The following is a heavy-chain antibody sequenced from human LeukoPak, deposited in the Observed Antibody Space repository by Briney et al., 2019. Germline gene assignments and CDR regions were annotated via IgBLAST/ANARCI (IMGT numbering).Heavy chain of an antibody. Sequence: PSETLSLTCTVSGGSISSSSYYWAWIRQPPGKGLEWIGSSSYSGSPYYNPSLKSRVTISVDTSKNQFSLKLSSVTAADTAVYYCASQGVSTTHAFDIWGQGTMVTVSS. CDR1: GGSISSSSYY. CDR3: ASQGVSTTHAFDI. D-gene: IGHD1-1*01. J-gene: IGHJ3*02. CDR2: SSYSGSP. V-gene: IGHV4-39*07.